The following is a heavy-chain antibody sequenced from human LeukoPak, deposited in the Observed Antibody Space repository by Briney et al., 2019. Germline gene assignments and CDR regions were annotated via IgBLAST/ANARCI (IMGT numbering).Heavy chain of an antibody. V-gene: IGHV3-21*06. CDR3: ARDYYGSGIDY. Sequence: GGSLRLSCAASGFTFSNYNMNWVRQAPGKGLEWVSFISSSSTYIYYADSLKGRFTISRDNAKNSLYLQMNSLSAEDTAVYYCARDYYGSGIDYWGQGTLVTVSS. CDR1: GFTFSNYN. D-gene: IGHD3-10*01. CDR2: ISSSSTYI. J-gene: IGHJ4*02.